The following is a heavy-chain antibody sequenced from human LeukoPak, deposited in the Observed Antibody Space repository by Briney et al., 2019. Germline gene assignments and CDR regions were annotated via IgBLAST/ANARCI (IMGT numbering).Heavy chain of an antibody. CDR3: ASLYGGNSVYFQH. D-gene: IGHD4-23*01. CDR1: GLTVSSNY. Sequence: GGSLRLSCAASGLTVSSNYMSWVRQAPGKGLEWVSVIYSGGSTYYADSVKGRFTISRDNSKNTLYLQMNSLRAEDTAVYYCASLYGGNSVYFQHWGQGTLVTVSS. CDR2: IYSGGST. V-gene: IGHV3-53*01. J-gene: IGHJ1*01.